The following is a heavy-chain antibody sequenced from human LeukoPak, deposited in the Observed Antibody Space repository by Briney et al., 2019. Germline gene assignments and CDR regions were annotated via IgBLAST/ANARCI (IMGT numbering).Heavy chain of an antibody. Sequence: GESLKISCKGSGYSFTSYWISWVRQMPGKGLEWMGRIDPGDSYTNYSPSFQGHVTISADKSISTAYLQWSSLKASDTAMYYCASYSSGWFRVAFDIWGQGTMVTVSS. D-gene: IGHD6-19*01. CDR2: IDPGDSYT. J-gene: IGHJ3*02. V-gene: IGHV5-10-1*01. CDR1: GYSFTSYW. CDR3: ASYSSGWFRVAFDI.